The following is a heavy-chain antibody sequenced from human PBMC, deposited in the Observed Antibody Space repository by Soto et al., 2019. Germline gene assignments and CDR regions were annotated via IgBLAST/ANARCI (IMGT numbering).Heavy chain of an antibody. J-gene: IGHJ6*03. CDR3: ATRAADYDFWSGYYSYYYYMDV. Sequence: QVQLQESGPGLVKPSETLSLTCTVSGGSISSYYWSWIRQPPGKGLEWIGYIYYSGSTNYNPSLKSRVTISVDPSKNQFSPKLSSVTAADTAVYYCATRAADYDFWSGYYSYYYYMDVWGKGTTVTVSS. V-gene: IGHV4-59*08. CDR1: GGSISSYY. D-gene: IGHD3-3*01. CDR2: IYYSGST.